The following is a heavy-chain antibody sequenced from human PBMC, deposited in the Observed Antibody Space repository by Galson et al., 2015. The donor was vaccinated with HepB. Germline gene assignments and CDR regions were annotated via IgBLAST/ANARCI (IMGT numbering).Heavy chain of an antibody. J-gene: IGHJ6*03. CDR2: IIPILGIA. CDR3: ASQSPRGEYYYYMDV. V-gene: IGHV1-69*10. Sequence: SVKVSCKASGGTFSSYAISWVRQAPGQGLEWMGGIIPILGIANYAQRFQGRVTITADKSTSTAYMELSSLRSEDTAVYYCASQSPRGEYYYYMDVWGKGTTVTVSS. CDR1: GGTFSSYA.